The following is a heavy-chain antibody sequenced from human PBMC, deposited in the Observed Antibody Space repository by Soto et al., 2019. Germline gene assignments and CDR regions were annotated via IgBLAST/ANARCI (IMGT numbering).Heavy chain of an antibody. V-gene: IGHV1-18*01. CDR2: ISGYDGNT. CDR1: GYTFTSYG. D-gene: IGHD3-16*02. J-gene: IGHJ4*02. Sequence: ASVKVSCKASGYTFTSYGITWVRQAPGQGLEWMGWISGYDGNTHYVQNFQGRVTMTTDTSTNTVYMELRSLRSDDTAVYYCARDYRTSWYYFDFWGQGTLVTVSS. CDR3: ARDYRTSWYYFDF.